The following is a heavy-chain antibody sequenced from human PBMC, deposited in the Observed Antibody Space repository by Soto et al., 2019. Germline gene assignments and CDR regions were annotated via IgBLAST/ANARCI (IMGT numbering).Heavy chain of an antibody. D-gene: IGHD4-17*01. J-gene: IGHJ6*02. Sequence: GGSLRLSCAASGFTFSSYTMNWVRQAPGRGLEWVSSIGTSSSYIYYADSVKGRFTISRDNAKNSLFLQMNSLRADDTAVYYSARDSVPDYLYYYGMDVWGQGTTVTVSS. V-gene: IGHV3-21*01. CDR2: IGTSSSYI. CDR1: GFTFSSYT. CDR3: ARDSVPDYLYYYGMDV.